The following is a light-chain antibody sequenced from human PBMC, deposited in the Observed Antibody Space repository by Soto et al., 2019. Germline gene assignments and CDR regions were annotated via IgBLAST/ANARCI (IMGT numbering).Light chain of an antibody. V-gene: IGKV3-20*01. Sequence: EIALTPSPGTLSLSPGERATLSCRASQSVSSSYLAWYQQKAGQAPRLLIYGASSRATGIPDRFSGSGSGTDFTLTISRLEPEDFAVYYCQQYGDSPFTFGPGTKVDIK. CDR3: QQYGDSPFT. J-gene: IGKJ3*01. CDR1: QSVSSSY. CDR2: GAS.